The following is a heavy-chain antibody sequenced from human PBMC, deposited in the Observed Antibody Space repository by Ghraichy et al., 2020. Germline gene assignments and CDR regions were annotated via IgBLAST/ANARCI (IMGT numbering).Heavy chain of an antibody. CDR3: ARTRGDGAGDY. V-gene: IGHV3-48*01. D-gene: IGHD4-17*01. Sequence: GGSLRLSCAASGFAFGSYSMNWVRQAPGKGLEWVSYIGTSSPIYYADSLKGRFTISRDNAKNSLYLQMNSLRAEDSAVYYCARTRGDGAGDYWGQGTLVTVS. CDR2: IGTSSPI. CDR1: GFAFGSYS. J-gene: IGHJ4*02.